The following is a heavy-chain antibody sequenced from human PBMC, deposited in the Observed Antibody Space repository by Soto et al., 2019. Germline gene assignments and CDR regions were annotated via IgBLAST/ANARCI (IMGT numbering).Heavy chain of an antibody. J-gene: IGHJ4*02. CDR1: GFTFSSYW. CDR3: ARLRGTANFDY. D-gene: IGHD3-16*01. CDR2: VKQDGSDK. Sequence: TGGSLRLSCAASGFTFSSYWMSWVRQAPGKGLECVANVKQDGSDKHYVDSVKGRFTISRDNAQNSLYLQLNSLRAEDTAVYYCARLRGTANFDYWGQGTLVTVSS. V-gene: IGHV3-7*01.